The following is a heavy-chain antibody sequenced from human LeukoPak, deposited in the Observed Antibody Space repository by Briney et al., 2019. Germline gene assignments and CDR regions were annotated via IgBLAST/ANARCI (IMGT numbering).Heavy chain of an antibody. CDR2: INTDGRTT. CDR1: GFTLSSYW. D-gene: IGHD5-18*01. Sequence: GGPLRLSCAASGFTLSSYWMHWVRQAPGKGLVWVSRINTDGRTTTYADSVKGRFTISRDIAKNTLFLQMNSLRAEDMAVYYCARARASNYGLFDYWGQGTLVTVSS. V-gene: IGHV3-74*01. J-gene: IGHJ4*02. CDR3: ARARASNYGLFDY.